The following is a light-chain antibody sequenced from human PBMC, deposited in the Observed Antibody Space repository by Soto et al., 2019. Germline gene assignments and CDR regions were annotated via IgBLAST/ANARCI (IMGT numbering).Light chain of an antibody. CDR1: QSIRSF. Sequence: DIQMTQSPSSLSASIGDRVTITCRASQSIRSFLHWYQYRPGKAPRLLIYAASSLQSGVPSRFSGSGSGTDFTLTISTLQPEDFATYYCRQSSSIPFTFGQGTKLEIK. V-gene: IGKV1-39*01. CDR2: AAS. CDR3: RQSSSIPFT. J-gene: IGKJ2*01.